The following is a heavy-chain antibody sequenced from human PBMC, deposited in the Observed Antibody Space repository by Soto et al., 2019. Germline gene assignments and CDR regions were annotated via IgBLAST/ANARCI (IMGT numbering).Heavy chain of an antibody. CDR1: GASISTIIYY. D-gene: IGHD6-19*01. Sequence: QLQLQESGPGLVKPSETLSLTCSVSGASISTIIYYWGWIRQPPGKGLEWIGTIYYSGTTYYNPSLKSRVTISVDTSRNQFSLTLRSVTAADTAIYYCARRFEYSTGWYYFDYWGQGTLLTVSS. CDR2: IYYSGTT. CDR3: ARRFEYSTGWYYFDY. V-gene: IGHV4-39*01. J-gene: IGHJ4*02.